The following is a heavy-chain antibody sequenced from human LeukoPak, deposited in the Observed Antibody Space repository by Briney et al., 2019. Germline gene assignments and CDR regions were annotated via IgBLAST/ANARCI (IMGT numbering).Heavy chain of an antibody. CDR3: ARKRPNYFDY. V-gene: IGHV3-7*01. CDR2: INLDRSQK. Sequence: GGSLRLSCAVSGLTFSSSWMDWVRQAPGKGPEWVANINLDRSQKYYVDSVKGRFTISRDNAENSLYLQMNSLRAEDTALYYCARKRPNYFDYWGQGTLVTVSS. J-gene: IGHJ4*02. CDR1: GLTFSSSW.